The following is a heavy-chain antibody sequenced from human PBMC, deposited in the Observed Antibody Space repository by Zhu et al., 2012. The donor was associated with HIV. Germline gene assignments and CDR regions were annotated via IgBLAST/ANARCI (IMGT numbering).Heavy chain of an antibody. Sequence: QVQLQESGPGLVKPSETLSLTCTVSGGSISSSSYYWGWIRQPPGKGLEWIGSIYYSGSTYYNPSLKSRVTISVDTSKNQFSLKLSSVTAADTAVYYCARPGGTTGGYYFDYWGQGTLVTVSS. CDR3: ARPGGTTGGYYFDY. V-gene: IGHV4-39*07. D-gene: IGHD4-17*01. J-gene: IGHJ4*02. CDR1: GGSISSSSYY. CDR2: IYYSGST.